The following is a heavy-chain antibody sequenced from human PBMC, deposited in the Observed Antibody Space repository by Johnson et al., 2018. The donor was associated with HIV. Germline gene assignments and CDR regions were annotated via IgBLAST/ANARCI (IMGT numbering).Heavy chain of an antibody. D-gene: IGHD3-22*01. CDR1: GFTFSSYG. Sequence: VQLVESGGQLVQPGGSLRLSCAASGFTFSSYGMNWVRQAPGKGLEWISGISGSGGSTFYADSAKGRFTISRANNKDPRYLRMNTLRAEEDTALYYCARAPYYYDSSGEGAFDIWGQGTLVTVSS. CDR3: ARAPYYYDSSGEGAFDI. CDR2: ISGSGGST. V-gene: IGHV3-23*04. J-gene: IGHJ3*02.